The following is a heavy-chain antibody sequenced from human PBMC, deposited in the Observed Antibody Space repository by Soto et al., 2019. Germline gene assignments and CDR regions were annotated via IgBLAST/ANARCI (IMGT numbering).Heavy chain of an antibody. D-gene: IGHD1-1*01. J-gene: IGHJ5*01. V-gene: IGHV4-4*02. CDR1: GGSVRAPDW. Sequence: SETLSLTCTLSGGSVRAPDWWNWVRQSPDKGLEWIAEVHISGHSNYNPSLRSRVSVPIDSSKNQFYLNLNSVTAADTAIYYCARVRQGCSANNCYFDPWGQGTQVTVSS. CDR3: ARVRQGCSANNCYFDP. CDR2: VHISGHS.